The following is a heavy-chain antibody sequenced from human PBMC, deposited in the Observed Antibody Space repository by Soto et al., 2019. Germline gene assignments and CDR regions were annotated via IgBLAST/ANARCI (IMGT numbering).Heavy chain of an antibody. J-gene: IGHJ4*02. CDR2: IWYDGSNK. CDR3: ARDDVLLWFGELGPLDY. V-gene: IGHV3-33*01. D-gene: IGHD3-10*01. Sequence: QVQLVESGGGVVQPGRSLRLSCAASGFTFSSYGMHWVRQAPGKGLEWVAVIWYDGSNKYYADSVKGRFTISRDNSKNTLYLQMNSLRAEVTAVYYCARDDVLLWFGELGPLDYWGQGTLVTVSS. CDR1: GFTFSSYG.